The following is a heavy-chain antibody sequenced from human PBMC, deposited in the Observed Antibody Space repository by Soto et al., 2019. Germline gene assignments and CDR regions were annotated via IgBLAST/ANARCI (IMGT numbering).Heavy chain of an antibody. D-gene: IGHD3-10*01. CDR2: ISSSSSYI. CDR1: GFTFSSYS. CDR3: ARDAGFGELSPYYYYYMDV. V-gene: IGHV3-21*01. Sequence: GGSLRLSCAASGFTFSSYSMNWVRQAPGKGLEWVSSISSSSSYIYYADSVKGRFTISRDNAKNSLYLQMNSLRAEDTAVYYCARDAGFGELSPYYYYYMDVWGKGTTVTVSS. J-gene: IGHJ6*03.